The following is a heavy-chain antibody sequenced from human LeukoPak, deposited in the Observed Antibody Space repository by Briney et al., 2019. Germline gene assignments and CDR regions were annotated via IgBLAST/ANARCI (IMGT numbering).Heavy chain of an antibody. CDR3: AKVFGYPSYFDY. CDR1: GFTFSSYA. D-gene: IGHD3-3*01. Sequence: GGSLRLSCVAYGFTFSSYAMHWVRQAPGKGLEWVAVISYDGSNKYYADSVKGRFTISRDNSKNTLYLQMNSLRAEDTAVYYCAKVFGYPSYFDYWGLGTLVTVSS. CDR2: ISYDGSNK. J-gene: IGHJ4*02. V-gene: IGHV3-30*04.